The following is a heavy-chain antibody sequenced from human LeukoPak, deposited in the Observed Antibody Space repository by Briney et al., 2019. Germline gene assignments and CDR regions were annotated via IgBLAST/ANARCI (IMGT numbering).Heavy chain of an antibody. V-gene: IGHV3-9*01. CDR2: ISWNSGSI. CDR1: GFTFDDYA. Sequence: PGRSLRLSCAASGFTFDDYAMHWVRQAPGKGLEWVSGISWNSGSIGYADSVKGRFTNSRDNAKNSLYLQMNSLRAEDTALYYCAKDLGDYWGQGTLVTVSS. CDR3: AKDLGDY. J-gene: IGHJ4*02.